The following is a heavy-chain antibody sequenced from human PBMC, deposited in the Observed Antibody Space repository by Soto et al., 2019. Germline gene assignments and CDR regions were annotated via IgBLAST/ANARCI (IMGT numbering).Heavy chain of an antibody. V-gene: IGHV4-34*01. CDR2: INHSGST. J-gene: IGHJ5*02. CDR3: ARGKWIQLWLVARWFDP. Sequence: PSETLSLTCAVYGASFSGYYWSWIRQPPGKGLEWIGEINHSGSTNYNPSLKSRVTISVDTSKNQFSLKLSSVTAADTAVYYCARGKWIQLWLVARWFDPWGQGTLVTVS. CDR1: GASFSGYY. D-gene: IGHD5-18*01.